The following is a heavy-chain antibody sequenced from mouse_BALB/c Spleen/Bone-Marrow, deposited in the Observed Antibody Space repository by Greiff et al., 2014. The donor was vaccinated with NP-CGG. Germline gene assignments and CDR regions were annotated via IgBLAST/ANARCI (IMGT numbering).Heavy chain of an antibody. J-gene: IGHJ3*01. Sequence: EVKVEESGPEVVKPGASVKISCKASGFFFTDYYMNWVKESHGKSLEWIGRIDSYNGDILYNQKFKDKATLTVDKSSSTAHMELLRLTSEDSAVYYCGRGTDYVSSWGQGTLVTVSP. CDR1: GFFFTDYY. D-gene: IGHD2-4*01. CDR3: GRGTDYVSS. V-gene: IGHV1-37*01. CDR2: IDSYNGDI.